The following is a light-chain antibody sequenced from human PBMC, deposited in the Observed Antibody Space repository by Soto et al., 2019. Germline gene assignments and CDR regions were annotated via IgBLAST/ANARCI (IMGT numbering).Light chain of an antibody. J-gene: IGKJ1*01. CDR1: QSVSSN. Sequence: EIMMTQSPATLSVSPGARATLSCRASQSVSSNFAWFQQKPGQAPRLLIYGASTRATGIPARFSGSGSGTEFTLTISSLQSEDFAVYYCQQYSNWPWTFGQGTKVDI. CDR3: QQYSNWPWT. CDR2: GAS. V-gene: IGKV3-15*01.